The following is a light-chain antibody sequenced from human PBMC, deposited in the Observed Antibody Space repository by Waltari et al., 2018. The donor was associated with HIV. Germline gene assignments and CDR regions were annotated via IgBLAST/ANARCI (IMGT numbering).Light chain of an antibody. CDR3: GSYAGSSSLV. Sequence: QSALTPPASVSGSPGEPLTISCTETSLAVRSYHLVFSYQQHPGKAPKLMIDEVSKLPSVVSKLSAGSKSANTASLTTSGLQAEDDDDYYCGSYAGSSSLVFGGGTKLTVL. V-gene: IGLV2-23*02. J-gene: IGLJ2*01. CDR2: EVS. CDR1: SLAVRSYHL.